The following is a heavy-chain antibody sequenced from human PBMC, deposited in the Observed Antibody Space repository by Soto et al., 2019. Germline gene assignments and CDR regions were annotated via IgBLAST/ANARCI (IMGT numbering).Heavy chain of an antibody. Sequence: EVQLVESGGGLVKPGGSLRLSCEASGFTFIYAWMSWVRQAPGKGLEWVGHIKSNTDGGTTDYAAPVNGRFTISRDDSKTTLSLQMSSLKTEDTAVYYCTPDPILAAAGGSDPWGQGTLVTVSS. CDR1: GFTFIYAW. D-gene: IGHD6-13*01. J-gene: IGHJ5*02. CDR3: TPDPILAAAGGSDP. V-gene: IGHV3-15*01. CDR2: IKSNTDGGTT.